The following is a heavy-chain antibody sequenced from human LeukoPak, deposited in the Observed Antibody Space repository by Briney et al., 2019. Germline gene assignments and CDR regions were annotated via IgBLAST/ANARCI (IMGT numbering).Heavy chain of an antibody. Sequence: GESLKISCKGSGYSFTSYWIGWVRQMPGKGLEWMGIIYPGDSDTRYSPSFQGQVTMSADKSISTAYLQWSSLKASDTAMYYCARDNSVGDIAWWFDPWGQGTLVTVSS. CDR2: IYPGDSDT. CDR1: GYSFTSYW. D-gene: IGHD3-16*02. V-gene: IGHV5-51*01. J-gene: IGHJ5*02. CDR3: ARDNSVGDIAWWFDP.